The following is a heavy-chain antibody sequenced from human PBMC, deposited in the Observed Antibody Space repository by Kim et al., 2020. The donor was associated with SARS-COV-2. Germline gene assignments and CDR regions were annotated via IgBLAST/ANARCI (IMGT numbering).Heavy chain of an antibody. D-gene: IGHD6-19*01. CDR3: GRGAVAVAVHY. CDR1: GGSFSGYS. V-gene: IGHV4-34*01. Sequence: SETLSLTCAVYGGSFSGYSWRWIRQPPGKGLEWIGEINHSGSTNYNPSLKRRLTKSVDTSKNQFPLKQSSVTAADTAVYYCGRGAVAVAVHYWRKGTLVTVST. J-gene: IGHJ4*02. CDR2: INHSGST.